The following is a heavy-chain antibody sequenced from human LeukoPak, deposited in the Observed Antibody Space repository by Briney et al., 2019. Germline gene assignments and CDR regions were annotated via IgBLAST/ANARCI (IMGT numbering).Heavy chain of an antibody. CDR1: GFSLSTSGMC. CDR2: IDWDDDK. CDR3: ARIAYGSGSYYFDY. J-gene: IGHJ4*02. Sequence: SGPALVKPTQTLTLTRTFSGFSLSTSGMCVSWIRQPPGKALEWLARIDWDDDKYYSTSLKTRLTISKDTSKNQVVLTMTNMDPVDTATYYCARIAYGSGSYYFDYWGQGTLVTVSS. D-gene: IGHD3-10*01. V-gene: IGHV2-70*11.